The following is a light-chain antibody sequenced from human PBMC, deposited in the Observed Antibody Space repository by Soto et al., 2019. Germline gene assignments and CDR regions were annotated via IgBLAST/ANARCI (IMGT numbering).Light chain of an antibody. V-gene: IGKV3-11*01. J-gene: IGKJ4*01. CDR2: DAS. CDR1: QSVGTY. Sequence: EIVLTQSPATLSLSPGARATLSCRASQSVGTYLVWYQQKPGQAPRLLIDDASKRATGIPERFSGSGSGTDFTLTISSLEPEDVAVYYCQKRSDWPRACGGGTKVE. CDR3: QKRSDWPRA.